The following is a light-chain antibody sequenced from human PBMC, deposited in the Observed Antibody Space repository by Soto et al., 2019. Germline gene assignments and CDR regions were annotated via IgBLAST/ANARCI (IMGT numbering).Light chain of an antibody. CDR2: HAA. J-gene: IGKJ4*01. CDR3: QQYNEWPLT. V-gene: IGKV3-15*01. CDR1: QSVSNN. Sequence: EIVMTQSPATLSVSPGERATLSCRASQSVSNNVAWYQQKPGQTPRLLIYHAATRPTGIPARFRGSGSGTEVTLTISSLQSEDFAVYYCQQYNEWPLTFGGGTKVEIK.